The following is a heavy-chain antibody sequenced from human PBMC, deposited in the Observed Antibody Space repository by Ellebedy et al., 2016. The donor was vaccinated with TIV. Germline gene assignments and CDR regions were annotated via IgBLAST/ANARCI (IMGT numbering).Heavy chain of an antibody. CDR3: ASRSYEYYYYGMDV. J-gene: IGHJ6*02. Sequence: PGGSLRLSCAASEFPVSSNYINWVRQAPGKGLEWVSVIYSGGSTYYADSVQGRFTISRDNSKNTLYLHMNSLRAEDTAVYYCASRSYEYYYYGMDVWGQGTTVTVSS. D-gene: IGHD3-16*01. CDR2: IYSGGST. CDR1: EFPVSSNY. V-gene: IGHV3-53*01.